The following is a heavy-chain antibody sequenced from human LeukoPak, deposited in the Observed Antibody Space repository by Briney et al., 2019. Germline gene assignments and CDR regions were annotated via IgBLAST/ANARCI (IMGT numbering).Heavy chain of an antibody. CDR3: ARDPFACQLLLWGSRGNWFDP. V-gene: IGHV1-69*13. D-gene: IGHD2-2*01. J-gene: IGHJ5*02. CDR2: IIPIFGTA. Sequence: ASVKVSCKASGGTFSSYAISWVRQAPGQGLEWMGGIIPIFGTANYAQKFQGRVTITADESTSTAYVELSSLRSEDTAVYYCARDPFACQLLLWGSRGNWFDPWGQGTLVTVSS. CDR1: GGTFSSYA.